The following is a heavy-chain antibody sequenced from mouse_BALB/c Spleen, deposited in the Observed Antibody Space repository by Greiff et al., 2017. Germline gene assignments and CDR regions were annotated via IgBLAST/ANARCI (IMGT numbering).Heavy chain of an antibody. D-gene: IGHD2-3*01. CDR1: GFAFSSYD. J-gene: IGHJ3*01. CDR2: ISSGGGST. Sequence: EVMLVESGGGLVKPGGSLKLSCAASGFAFSSYDMSWVRQTPEKRLEWVAYISSGGGSTYYPDTVKGRFTISRDNAKNTLYLQMSSLKSEDTAMYYCASPYDGYYEGFAYWGQGTLVTVSA. CDR3: ASPYDGYYEGFAY. V-gene: IGHV5-12-1*01.